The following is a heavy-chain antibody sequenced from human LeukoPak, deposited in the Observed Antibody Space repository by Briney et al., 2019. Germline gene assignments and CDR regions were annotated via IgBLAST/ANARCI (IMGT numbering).Heavy chain of an antibody. J-gene: IGHJ4*02. CDR3: ARVRDGGSSGYYYGFGDY. CDR1: GYTFTSYG. D-gene: IGHD3-22*01. Sequence: ASVKVSWKASGYTFTSYGISWVRQAPGQGLEWMGWISAYNGNTNYAQKLQGRVTMTTDTSTCTAYMELRSLRSDDTAVYYCARVRDGGSSGYYYGFGDYWGQGALVTVSS. CDR2: ISAYNGNT. V-gene: IGHV1-18*01.